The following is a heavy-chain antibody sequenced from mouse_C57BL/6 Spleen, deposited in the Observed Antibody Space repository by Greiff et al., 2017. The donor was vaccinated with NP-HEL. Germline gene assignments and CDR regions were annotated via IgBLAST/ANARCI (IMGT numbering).Heavy chain of an antibody. CDR2: IDPSDSYT. CDR3: ARGEAGIFRAWFAY. V-gene: IGHV1-69*01. D-gene: IGHD4-1*01. Sequence: VQLQQPGAELVMPGASVKLSCKASGYTFTSYWMHWVKQRPGQGLEWIGEIDPSDSYTNYNQKFKGKSTLTVDKSSSTAYMQLSSLTSEDSAVYYCARGEAGIFRAWFAYWGQGTLVTVSA. CDR1: GYTFTSYW. J-gene: IGHJ3*01.